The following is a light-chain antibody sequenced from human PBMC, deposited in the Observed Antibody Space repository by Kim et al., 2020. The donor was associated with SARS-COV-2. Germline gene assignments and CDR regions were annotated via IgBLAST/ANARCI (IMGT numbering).Light chain of an antibody. J-gene: IGKJ2*01. CDR2: KVS. Sequence: DVVMTQSPLSLPVTLGQPASISCRSSQSLVHSDENTYLNWFQQRPGQSPRRLIYKVSNRDSGVPDRFSGSGSGTDFTLKISSVEAEDVGVYYCMQGTHWPMYTFGQGTKLEI. CDR1: QSLVHSDENTY. V-gene: IGKV2-30*02. CDR3: MQGTHWPMYT.